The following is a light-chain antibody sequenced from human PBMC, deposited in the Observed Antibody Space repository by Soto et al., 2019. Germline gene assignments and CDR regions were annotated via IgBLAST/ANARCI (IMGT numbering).Light chain of an antibody. CDR2: DAS. CDR1: QSVRSY. Sequence: EIVLTQSPAPLSLSPGERATLSCRASQSVRSYLAWYQHKPGQAPRLLIYDASNRAPGIPARFSGSGSGTDFTLTISSLETEDFAVYYCQQRSNWPPRTFGQGTRLEIK. J-gene: IGKJ5*01. CDR3: QQRSNWPPRT. V-gene: IGKV3-11*01.